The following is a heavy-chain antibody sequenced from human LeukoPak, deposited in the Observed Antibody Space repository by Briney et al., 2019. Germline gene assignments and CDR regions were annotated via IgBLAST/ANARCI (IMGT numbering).Heavy chain of an antibody. Sequence: GGSLRLSCAASGFTFSGYWMSWVRQAPGKGLEWVSYIGGSGTTIYYSDSVKGRFTISRDNAKNSLYLQMNSLRAEDTAVYYCARDPADYGDHDGYWGQGTLVTVSS. CDR3: ARDPADYGDHDGY. J-gene: IGHJ4*02. CDR1: GFTFSGYW. D-gene: IGHD4-17*01. CDR2: IGGSGTTI. V-gene: IGHV3-48*04.